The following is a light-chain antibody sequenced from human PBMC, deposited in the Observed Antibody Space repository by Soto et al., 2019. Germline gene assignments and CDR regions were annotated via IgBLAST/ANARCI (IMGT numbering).Light chain of an antibody. V-gene: IGKV3-15*01. J-gene: IGKJ1*01. CDR3: LQHYSWPWT. Sequence: EIVMTQSAGTVSVIPGETVTLSCRASQSVSGYLDWFHQKPGQAPRLVLLRIFTRAIGVPARFSGSGSETEFNLTISGLQSEDSGVYYCLQHYSWPWTFGQGTKVDIK. CDR2: RIF. CDR1: QSVSGY.